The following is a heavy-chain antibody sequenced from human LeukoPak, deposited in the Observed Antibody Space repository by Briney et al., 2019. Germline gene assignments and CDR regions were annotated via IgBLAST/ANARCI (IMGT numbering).Heavy chain of an antibody. CDR3: ARGQRYSSGWYGDAFDT. D-gene: IGHD6-19*01. J-gene: IGHJ3*02. V-gene: IGHV3-48*04. Sequence: GGSLRLSCTASGFTFSSYSMNWVRQAPGKGLEWISYISSSSSTTYYTDSVEGRFTISRDNTENSLHLQMDSLRAEDTAVYYCARGQRYSSGWYGDAFDTWGQGTMVTVSS. CDR2: ISSSSSTT. CDR1: GFTFSSYS.